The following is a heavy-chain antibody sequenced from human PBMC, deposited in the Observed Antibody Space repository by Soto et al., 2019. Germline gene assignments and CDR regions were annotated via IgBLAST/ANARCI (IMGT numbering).Heavy chain of an antibody. D-gene: IGHD3-10*01. CDR1: GGNIGSSSYY. V-gene: IGHV4-39*01. CDR3: ARVKYYGSGSYYYMDV. J-gene: IGHJ6*03. CDR2: IYYSGST. Sequence: SETQSLTSTVSGGNIGSSSYYWGWIRQPPGKGLEWIGSIYYSGSTYYNPSLKSRVTISVDTSKNQFSLKLSSVTAADTAVYYCARVKYYGSGSYYYMDVWGKGTTVTVSS.